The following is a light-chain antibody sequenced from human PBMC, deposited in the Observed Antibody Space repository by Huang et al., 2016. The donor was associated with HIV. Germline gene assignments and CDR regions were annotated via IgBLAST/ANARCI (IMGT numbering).Light chain of an antibody. Sequence: DIQMTQSPSSLSASVGDRVSITCRTSQGIAYSLTWYQQKPGKAPKLLLYAESRLESGDPSRFSGSGTGTDYTLTISRLQPEDFGTYYCQQYYSFPYTFGQGTKLEI. CDR1: QGIAYS. CDR2: AES. J-gene: IGKJ2*01. CDR3: QQYYSFPYT. V-gene: IGKV1-NL1*01.